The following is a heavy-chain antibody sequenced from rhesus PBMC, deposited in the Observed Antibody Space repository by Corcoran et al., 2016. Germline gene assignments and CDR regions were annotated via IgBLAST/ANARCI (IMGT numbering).Heavy chain of an antibody. CDR2: ITYSGST. V-gene: IGHV4-122*02. Sequence: QVQLQESGPGLVKPSETLSLTCAVSGGSISSGYYYWSRLRQPPGKGLEWIGYITYSGSTSYNPSLKSRVTISRDTSKNQFSLKLSSVTAADTAVYYCARERSNAFDFWGQGLRVTVSS. J-gene: IGHJ3*01. D-gene: IGHD1-44*02. CDR1: GGSISSGYYY. CDR3: ARERSNAFDF.